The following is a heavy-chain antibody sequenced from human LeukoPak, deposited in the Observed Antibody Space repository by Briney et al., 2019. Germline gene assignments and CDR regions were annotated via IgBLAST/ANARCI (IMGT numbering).Heavy chain of an antibody. Sequence: QPGGSLIVSCAASGFTFTSYAMSWVRPAPGKGLEWVSTISGSGGDTYYANSVKGRFTISRDNSKNTLHLQTNSLRAEDTALYYCAKDVPAVAGSSSGWSGGMDVWGQGTTVTVSS. J-gene: IGHJ6*02. V-gene: IGHV3-23*01. CDR1: GFTFTSYA. CDR3: AKDVPAVAGSSSGWSGGMDV. CDR2: ISGSGGDT. D-gene: IGHD6-19*01.